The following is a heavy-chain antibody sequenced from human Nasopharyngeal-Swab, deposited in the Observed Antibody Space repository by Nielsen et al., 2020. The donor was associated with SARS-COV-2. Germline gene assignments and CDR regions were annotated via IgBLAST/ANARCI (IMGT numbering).Heavy chain of an antibody. CDR3: ARGLTIFDWFDP. CDR2: ISSSGSMI. V-gene: IGHV3-11*04. D-gene: IGHD3-3*01. J-gene: IGHJ5*02. Sequence: GESLKISWAASGFTFSDYYTSWIRQAPGKGLEWVSYISSSGSMIYYADSVKGRFTISRDDAKNSLYLQMNSLRAEDTAVYYCARGLTIFDWFDPWGQGTLVSVSS. CDR1: GFTFSDYY.